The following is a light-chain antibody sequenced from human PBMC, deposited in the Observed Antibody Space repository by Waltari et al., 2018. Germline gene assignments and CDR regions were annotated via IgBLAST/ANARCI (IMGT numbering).Light chain of an antibody. CDR3: QVWDTTSDRVV. CDR1: NVGRKS. V-gene: IGLV3-21*03. J-gene: IGLJ2*01. Sequence: SYVLTHPPSASVAPGTTASITCGGANVGRKSVHRYQQKPGQAPLLVVYDDSARPSGIPDRYSASNSGNTATLTISRVENGDEADYYCQVWDTTSDRVVFGGGTKLTVL. CDR2: DDS.